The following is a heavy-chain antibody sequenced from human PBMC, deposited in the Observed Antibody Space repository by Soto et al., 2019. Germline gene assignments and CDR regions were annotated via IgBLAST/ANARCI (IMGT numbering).Heavy chain of an antibody. CDR3: ARFVLRGLILNSSFDP. Sequence: ASVKVSCKASGYTFSIYTLHLVRQAPGQRLEWMGWINAGNGDAKYSQKFQGRVTITRDTSANSAYMELSSLRSEDTAVYYCARFVLRGLILNSSFDPWGQGTLVTVPQ. V-gene: IGHV1-3*01. J-gene: IGHJ5*02. CDR1: GYTFSIYT. D-gene: IGHD3-10*01. CDR2: INAGNGDA.